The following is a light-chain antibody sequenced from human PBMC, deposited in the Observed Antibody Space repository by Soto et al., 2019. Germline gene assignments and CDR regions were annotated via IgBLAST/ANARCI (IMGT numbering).Light chain of an antibody. CDR3: AAWDDSLSGVI. V-gene: IGLV1-47*01. CDR2: RNN. J-gene: IGLJ2*01. CDR1: SSNIGGNY. Sequence: QSVLTQPPSASGTPGQRVTISCSGSSSNIGGNYVYWYQQFPGTAPKLLIYRNNQRPSGVPDRFSGSKSGTSASLAISGLRSEDEADYYCAAWDDSLSGVIFGGGTKLPVL.